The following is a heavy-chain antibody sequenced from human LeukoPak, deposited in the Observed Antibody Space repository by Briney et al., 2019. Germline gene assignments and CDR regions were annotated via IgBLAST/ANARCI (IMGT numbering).Heavy chain of an antibody. D-gene: IGHD2-15*01. CDR1: GFTSSSYS. CDR3: ASRDDIVVVVAAFDY. Sequence: GGSLRLSCAAPGFTSSSYSMNWVRQAPGKGLEWVSSISSSSSYIYYADSVKGRFTISRDNAKNSLYLQMNSLRAEDTAVYYCASRDDIVVVVAAFDYWGQGTLVTVSS. J-gene: IGHJ4*02. V-gene: IGHV3-21*01. CDR2: ISSSSSYI.